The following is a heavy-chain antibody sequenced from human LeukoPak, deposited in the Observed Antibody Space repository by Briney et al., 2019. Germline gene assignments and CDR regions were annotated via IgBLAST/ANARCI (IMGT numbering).Heavy chain of an antibody. CDR1: GFSFSDHY. Sequence: GGSLRLSCAASGFSFSDHYMDWVRQAPGKGLEWVGRSRNKVNSYTTEYAASVKGRFTISRDDSKNALYLQMNSLKIEDTAVYYCASHPYFNWGQGTLVTVSS. V-gene: IGHV3-72*01. J-gene: IGHJ4*02. CDR3: ASHPYFN. D-gene: IGHD2-21*01. CDR2: SRNKVNSYTT.